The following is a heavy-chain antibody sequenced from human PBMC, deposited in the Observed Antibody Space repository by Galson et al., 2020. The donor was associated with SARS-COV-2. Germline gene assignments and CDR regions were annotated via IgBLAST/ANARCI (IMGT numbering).Heavy chain of an antibody. CDR1: GFTFSNAW. D-gene: IGHD3-3*01. V-gene: IGHV3-15*01. J-gene: IGHJ3*02. CDR2: IRSKHEGGTA. CDR3: TTGPITISGGDDAFDI. Sequence: GESLKISCAASGFTFSNAWMSWVRQAPGKGLEWVGRIRSKHEGGTADYAALVKDRFIISRDDSRTTLYLQMNSLKTEDTALYYCTTGPITISGGDDAFDIWGRGTMVNVSS.